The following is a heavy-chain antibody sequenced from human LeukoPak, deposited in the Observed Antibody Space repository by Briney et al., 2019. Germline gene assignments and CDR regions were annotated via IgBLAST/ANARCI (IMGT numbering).Heavy chain of an antibody. CDR1: GFTFSSYA. CDR3: ASWAVAGTPFDY. Sequence: GRSLRLSCAASGFTFSSYAMHWVRQAPGKGLEWVAVISYDGSNKYYADSVKGRFTISRDNSKNTLYLQMNSLRAGDTAVYYCASWAVAGTPFDYWGQGTLVTVSS. J-gene: IGHJ4*02. D-gene: IGHD6-19*01. V-gene: IGHV3-30-3*01. CDR2: ISYDGSNK.